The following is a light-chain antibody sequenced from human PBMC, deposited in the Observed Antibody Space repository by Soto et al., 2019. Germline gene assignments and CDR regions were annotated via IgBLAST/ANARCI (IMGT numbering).Light chain of an antibody. V-gene: IGKV4-1*01. J-gene: IGKJ4*01. CDR1: QSVLYRSNNKNH. Sequence: DIVMTQSPDSLAVSLGERATINCKSSQSVLYRSNNKNHLAWYQQKPGQPPRLVIYWASTRESGVLDRFSGSGSGTDFTLTISSLQAEDVAVYYCYQYFSTPLTCGGGAK. CDR2: WAS. CDR3: YQYFSTPLT.